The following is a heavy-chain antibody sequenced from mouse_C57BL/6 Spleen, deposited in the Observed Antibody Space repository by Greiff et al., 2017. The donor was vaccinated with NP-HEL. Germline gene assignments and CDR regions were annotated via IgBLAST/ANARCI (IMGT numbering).Heavy chain of an antibody. CDR2: ISYDGSN. J-gene: IGHJ4*01. V-gene: IGHV3-6*01. D-gene: IGHD2-3*01. CDR1: GYSITSGYY. Sequence: EVQVVESGPGLVKPSQSLSLTCSVTGYSITSGYYWNWIRQFPGKKLEWMGYISYDGSNNYNPSLKNLISITRETSKNQFFLKLNSVTTEDTATYYCADGYYEGDYAMDYWGQGTSVTVSS. CDR3: ADGYYEGDYAMDY.